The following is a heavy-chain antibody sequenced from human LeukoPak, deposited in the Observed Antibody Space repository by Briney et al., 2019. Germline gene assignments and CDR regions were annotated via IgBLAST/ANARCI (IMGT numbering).Heavy chain of an antibody. CDR2: IYYSGST. CDR3: ASYRWIQNNWFGP. V-gene: IGHV4-59*01. D-gene: IGHD5-18*01. Sequence: PSETLSLTCTVSGGSISSFYWRWIRQPPGKGLEWIGYIYYSGSTNYNPSLKSRVTISVDTSKNQFSLKLSSVTAADTAVYYCASYRWIQNNWFGPWGQGTLVTVSS. J-gene: IGHJ5*02. CDR1: GGSISSFY.